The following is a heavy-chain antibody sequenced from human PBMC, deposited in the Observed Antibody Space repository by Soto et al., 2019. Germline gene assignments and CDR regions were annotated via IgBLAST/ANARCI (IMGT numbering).Heavy chain of an antibody. CDR3: ARLRDYGDYWFDP. D-gene: IGHD4-17*01. Sequence: SGPTLVNPTETLTLTCTVSGFSLSNARMGVSWIRQPPGKALEWLAHIFSNDEKSYSTSLKSRLTISKDASKSQVVLTMTNMDPVDTATYYCARLRDYGDYWFDPWGQGTLVTVSS. J-gene: IGHJ5*02. CDR2: IFSNDEK. V-gene: IGHV2-26*01. CDR1: GFSLSNARMG.